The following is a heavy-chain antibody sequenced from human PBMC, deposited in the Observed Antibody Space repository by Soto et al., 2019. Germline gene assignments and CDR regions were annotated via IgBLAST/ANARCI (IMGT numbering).Heavy chain of an antibody. CDR2: IYYSGST. CDR1: GGSVSSYY. J-gene: IGHJ4*02. D-gene: IGHD4-4*01. CDR3: ARHSNRNYGLYYFDY. V-gene: IGHV4-59*08. Sequence: SDTLSLTCTVFGGSVSSYYWSWILQSPGKGLEWIGYIYYSGSTKYKPSLKSRVTMSVDTSKNQFSLKVSSATAADTAVYYCARHSNRNYGLYYFDYWGLGALVTVSS.